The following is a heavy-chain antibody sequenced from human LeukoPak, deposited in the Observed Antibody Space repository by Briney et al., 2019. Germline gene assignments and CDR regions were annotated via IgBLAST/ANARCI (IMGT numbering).Heavy chain of an antibody. Sequence: ASVKVSCKASGYRFTSYGISWMRQAPGQGLEWMGWISANDGSANYTQKLQGRVTMTTDTSTSTAYMEIRGLRSDDTAVYYCARGVVVHYTWFDPWGQGTLVTVSS. CDR1: GYRFTSYG. CDR3: ARGVVVHYTWFDP. D-gene: IGHD2-2*01. V-gene: IGHV1-18*01. J-gene: IGHJ5*02. CDR2: ISANDGSA.